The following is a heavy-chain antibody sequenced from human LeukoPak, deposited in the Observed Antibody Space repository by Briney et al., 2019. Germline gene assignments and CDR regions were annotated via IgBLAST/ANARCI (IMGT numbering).Heavy chain of an antibody. J-gene: IGHJ3*02. Sequence: GGSLRLSCVGSGLTFSSDWMHWVRQAPGKGPVWVSRINTDGDSTVYADSVRGRFTISKDNAKNTLYLQMNSPRLEDTATYYCARTRGNAFDIWGQGTMVTVSS. CDR3: ARTRGNAFDI. V-gene: IGHV3-74*01. CDR2: INTDGDST. D-gene: IGHD3-16*01. CDR1: GLTFSSDW.